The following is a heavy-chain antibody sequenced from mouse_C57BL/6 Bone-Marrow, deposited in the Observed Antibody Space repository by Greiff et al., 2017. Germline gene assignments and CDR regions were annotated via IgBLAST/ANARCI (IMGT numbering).Heavy chain of an antibody. D-gene: IGHD6-2*01. CDR3: TRESLDPNYYAMDY. CDR2: IYPGNSDT. V-gene: IGHV1-5*01. Sequence: VQLQQSGTVLARPGASVKMSCKTSGYTFTSYWMPWVKQRPGQGLEWIGAIYPGNSDTSYNQKFKGKAKLTAVTSASTAYMELSSLTNEDSAVYYCTRESLDPNYYAMDYWGQGTSVTVSS. J-gene: IGHJ4*01. CDR1: GYTFTSYW.